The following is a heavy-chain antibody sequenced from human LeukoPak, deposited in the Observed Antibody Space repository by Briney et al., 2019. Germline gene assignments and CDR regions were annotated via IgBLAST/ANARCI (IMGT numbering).Heavy chain of an antibody. D-gene: IGHD1-26*01. V-gene: IGHV3-9*01. CDR2: ISWNSGSI. Sequence: PGGSLRLSCAASGFTFDDYAMHWVRQAPGKGLEWVSGISWNSGSIGYADSVKGRFTISGDNAKNSLYLQMNSLRAEDTALYYCAKAVGATYFDYWGQGTLVTVSS. J-gene: IGHJ4*02. CDR3: AKAVGATYFDY. CDR1: GFTFDDYA.